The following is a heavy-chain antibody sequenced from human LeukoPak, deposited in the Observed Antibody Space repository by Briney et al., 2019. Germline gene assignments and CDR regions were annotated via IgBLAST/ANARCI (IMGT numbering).Heavy chain of an antibody. CDR1: GDSVSSNRAS. J-gene: IGHJ2*01. V-gene: IGHV6-1*01. CDR2: TYYRSKWYN. D-gene: IGHD7-27*01. Sequence: SQTLPLTCAISGDSVSSNRASWTWIRQSPSRGLEWLGRTYYRSKWYNDYAVSLKSRISINPDTSKNQFSLQLNSVTPEDTAVYYCARTADWGYWYFGLWGRGTLVTVSS. CDR3: ARTADWGYWYFGL.